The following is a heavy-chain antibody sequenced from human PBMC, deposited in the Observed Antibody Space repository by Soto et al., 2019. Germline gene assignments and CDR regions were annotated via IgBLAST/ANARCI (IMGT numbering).Heavy chain of an antibody. J-gene: IGHJ4*02. CDR2: ISSSGSTI. CDR1: GFTFSSYE. D-gene: IGHD3-22*01. V-gene: IGHV3-48*03. CDR3: ARALYYYDSSGYYFDY. Sequence: GESLKISCAASGFTFSSYEMNWVRQAPGKGLEWVSYISSSGSTIYYADSVKGRFTISRDNAKNSLYLQMNSLRAEDTAVYYCARALYYYDSSGYYFDYWGQGTLVTVSS.